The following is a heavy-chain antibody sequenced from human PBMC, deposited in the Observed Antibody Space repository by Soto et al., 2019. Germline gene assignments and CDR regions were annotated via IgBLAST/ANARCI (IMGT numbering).Heavy chain of an antibody. CDR1: GASMSEYF. Sequence: SETLSLTCTVSGASMSEYFWSWIRQSPGKGLEWIGYIYYLGSTDYNPSLKSRVTISVDTSKRQFSLRLTSVTAADTAVYFCARDGYDGSGSPYPAFWGPGTQVTVSS. V-gene: IGHV4-59*01. J-gene: IGHJ4*02. CDR2: IYYLGST. D-gene: IGHD3-10*01. CDR3: ARDGYDGSGSPYPAF.